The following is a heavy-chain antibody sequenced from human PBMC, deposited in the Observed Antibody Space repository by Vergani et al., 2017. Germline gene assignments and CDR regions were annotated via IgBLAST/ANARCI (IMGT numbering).Heavy chain of an antibody. J-gene: IGHJ4*02. D-gene: IGHD2-15*01. CDR1: GESIRSGSHY. CDR2: IHTGGST. Sequence: QVKLQESGPGLLKPSQTLSLTCTVSGESIRSGSHYWSWLRPPAGKGPEWIGHIHTGGSTDLNPSFKSRVSISVDTSKSQFSLKLNSVTVADTAVYYCARARPYCTSGSCPASWGQGTLVTVSS. V-gene: IGHV4-61*02. CDR3: ARARPYCTSGSCPAS.